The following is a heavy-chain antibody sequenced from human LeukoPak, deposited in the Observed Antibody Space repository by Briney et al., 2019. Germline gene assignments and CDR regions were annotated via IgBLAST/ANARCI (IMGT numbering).Heavy chain of an antibody. CDR1: SGSISSSSYY. CDR3: AREGKHYDSSGYFNPFDY. D-gene: IGHD3-22*01. Sequence: SETLSLTCNVSSGSISSSSYYWGWIRQPPGKGLEWIGSIYYSGSTYYNPSLKSRVTISVDTSKNQFSLKLSSVTAADTAVYYCAREGKHYDSSGYFNPFDYWGQGTLVTVSS. V-gene: IGHV4-39*07. CDR2: IYYSGST. J-gene: IGHJ4*02.